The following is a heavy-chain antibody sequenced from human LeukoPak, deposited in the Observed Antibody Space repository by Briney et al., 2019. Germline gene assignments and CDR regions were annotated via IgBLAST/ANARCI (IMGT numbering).Heavy chain of an antibody. CDR2: INPNSGGT. CDR1: GYTFTGYY. CDR3: ARDIWGPENWFDP. D-gene: IGHD3-16*01. Sequence: ASVKVSCKASGYTFTGYYMHWVRQAPGQGLEWMGWINPNSGGTNYAQKFQGRVTMTRDTSISTAYMELNRLRSDDTAVYYCARDIWGPENWFDPWGQGTLVTVSS. V-gene: IGHV1-2*02. J-gene: IGHJ5*02.